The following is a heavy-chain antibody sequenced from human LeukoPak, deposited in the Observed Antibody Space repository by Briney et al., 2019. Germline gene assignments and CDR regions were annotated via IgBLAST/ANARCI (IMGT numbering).Heavy chain of an antibody. CDR2: IIPIFGTA. D-gene: IGHD5-24*01. Sequence: SVKVSCKASGGTFSSYAISWVRQAPGQGLEWMGGIIPIFGTANYAQKFQGRVTITTDESTSTAYMELSSLRSEDTAVYYCARGRDGYKLSFQHWGQGTLVTVSS. CDR3: ARGRDGYKLSFQH. V-gene: IGHV1-69*05. CDR1: GGTFSSYA. J-gene: IGHJ1*01.